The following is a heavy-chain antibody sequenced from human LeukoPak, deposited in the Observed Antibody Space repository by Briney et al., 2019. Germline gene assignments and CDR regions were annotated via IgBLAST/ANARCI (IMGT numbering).Heavy chain of an antibody. J-gene: IGHJ4*02. Sequence: SETLSLTCTVSGGSISSYYWSWIRQPPGKGLEWIGNIYYSGSTYYNPSLKSRVTIAVDTSKNQFSLKLSSVTAADTAVYFCARRAKYGWGSFFDYWGQGTLVTVSS. CDR2: IYYSGST. D-gene: IGHD3-10*01. CDR3: ARRAKYGWGSFFDY. V-gene: IGHV4-59*04. CDR1: GGSISSYY.